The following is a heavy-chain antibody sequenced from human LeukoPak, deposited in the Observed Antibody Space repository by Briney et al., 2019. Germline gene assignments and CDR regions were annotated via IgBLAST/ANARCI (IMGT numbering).Heavy chain of an antibody. CDR2: IKSKTDGGTT. CDR1: GFTFSNAW. D-gene: IGHD2-2*01. Sequence: PGGSLRLSCAASGFTFSNAWMSWVRQASGKGLEWVGRIKSKTDGGTTDYAAPVKGRFTISGDDSKNTLYLQTNSLKTEDTAVYYCTTDPWGIVVVPADYWGQGTLVTVSS. CDR3: TTDPWGIVVVPADY. J-gene: IGHJ4*02. V-gene: IGHV3-15*01.